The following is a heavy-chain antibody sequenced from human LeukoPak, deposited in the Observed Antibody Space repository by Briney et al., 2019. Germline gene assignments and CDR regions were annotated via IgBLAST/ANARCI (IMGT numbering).Heavy chain of an antibody. CDR2: IIPIFGTA. V-gene: IGHV1-69*05. D-gene: IGHD2-21*01. CDR1: GGTFGSYA. Sequence: SVKVSCKASGGTFGSYAISWVRQAPGQGLEWMGGIIPIFGTANYAQKFQGRVTITTDESTSTAYMELSSLRSEDTAVYYCASAGGHIVAESWFDPWGQGTLVTVSS. CDR3: ASAGGHIVAESWFDP. J-gene: IGHJ5*02.